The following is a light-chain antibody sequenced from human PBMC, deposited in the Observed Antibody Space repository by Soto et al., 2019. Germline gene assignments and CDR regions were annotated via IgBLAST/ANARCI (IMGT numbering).Light chain of an antibody. J-gene: IGKJ4*01. Sequence: EIVMTQSPATLSVSPGERATLSCRASQSVSSNLAWYQQKPGQAPRLLIYGASTRATGIPARFSGSGSGTEFTLTISSLQSDEFAVYYCQQYNNWLTFGGGTKVEIK. V-gene: IGKV3-15*01. CDR2: GAS. CDR3: QQYNNWLT. CDR1: QSVSSN.